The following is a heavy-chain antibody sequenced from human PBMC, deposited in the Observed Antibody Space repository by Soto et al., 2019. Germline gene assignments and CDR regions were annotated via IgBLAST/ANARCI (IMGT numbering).Heavy chain of an antibody. J-gene: IGHJ6*02. V-gene: IGHV1-69*13. CDR1: GGTFSSYA. D-gene: IGHD3-16*02. CDR2: IIPIFGTA. Sequence: SVKVSCKASGGTFSSYAISWVRQAPGQGLEWMGGIIPIFGTANYAQKFQGRVTITADESTSTAYMELSSLRSEDTAVYYCARDWRDVWGSYRYDYYYYGMDVWGQGTTVTVSS. CDR3: ARDWRDVWGSYRYDYYYYGMDV.